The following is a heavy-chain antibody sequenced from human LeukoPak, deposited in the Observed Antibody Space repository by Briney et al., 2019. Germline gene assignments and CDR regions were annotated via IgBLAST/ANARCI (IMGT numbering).Heavy chain of an antibody. CDR1: GGTFSSYA. CDR2: IIPILGIA. Sequence: ASVKVSCKASGGTFSSYAISWVRQAPGQGLEWMGRIIPILGIANYAQKFQGRVTITADKSTCTAYMELSSLRSEDTAVYYCARDDIAAAGTLDWFDPRGQGTLVTVSS. V-gene: IGHV1-69*04. D-gene: IGHD6-13*01. J-gene: IGHJ5*02. CDR3: ARDDIAAAGTLDWFDP.